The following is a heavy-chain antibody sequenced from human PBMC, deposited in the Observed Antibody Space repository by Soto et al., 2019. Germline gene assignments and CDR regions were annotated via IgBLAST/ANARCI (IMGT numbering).Heavy chain of an antibody. Sequence: GSLRLSGAASVFTFSSYWMHWVRQAPGKGLVWVSRINSDGSSTSYADSVKGRFTISRDNAKNTLYLQMNSLRAEDTAVYYCARVPIFPKNYGMDVWGQGTTVTVSS. CDR2: INSDGSST. CDR3: ARVPIFPKNYGMDV. CDR1: VFTFSSYW. V-gene: IGHV3-74*01. D-gene: IGHD3-3*01. J-gene: IGHJ6*02.